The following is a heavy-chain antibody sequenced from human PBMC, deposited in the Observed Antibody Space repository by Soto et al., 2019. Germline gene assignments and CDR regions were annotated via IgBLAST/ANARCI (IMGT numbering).Heavy chain of an antibody. CDR1: GFTFSNYA. V-gene: IGHV3-23*01. CDR2: ISAGGASP. CDR3: ANCPGNSSWPHYYSGMDV. J-gene: IGHJ6*02. Sequence: EVQLLESGGGLVQPGGSLRLSCAASGFTFSNYAMSWVRQAPGKGLEWVSGISAGGASPYYADSVKGRFTVSRDNSKNTLHLQMNSLRAEDTAVYYCANCPGNSSWPHYYSGMDVWGQGTTVTVSS. D-gene: IGHD6-13*01.